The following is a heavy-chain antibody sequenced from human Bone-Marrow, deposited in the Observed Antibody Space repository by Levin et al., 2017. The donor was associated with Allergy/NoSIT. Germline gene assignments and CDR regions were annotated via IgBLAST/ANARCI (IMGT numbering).Heavy chain of an antibody. Sequence: PGGSLRLSCAASGFTFSYAWMSWVRQAPGKGLEWVGRIKSKTDGGTTDYAAPVKGRFTISRKDSKNTLYLQMNSLKTEDTAVYYCTGGWGSNTPMEQPGRHWGQGTLVTVSS. D-gene: IGHD5-18*01. CDR2: IKSKTDGGTT. J-gene: IGHJ4*02. V-gene: IGHV3-15*01. CDR3: TGGWGSNTPMEQPGRH. CDR1: GFTFSYAW.